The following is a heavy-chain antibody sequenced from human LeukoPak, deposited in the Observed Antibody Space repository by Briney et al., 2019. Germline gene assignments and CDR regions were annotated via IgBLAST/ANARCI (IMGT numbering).Heavy chain of an antibody. Sequence: PSETLSLTCTVSGGSISSGGYYWSWIRQPPGKGLKWIGYIYHSGSTYYNPSLKSRVTISVDRSKNQFSLKLSSVTAADTAVYYCARDIIAAGSYVAFDIWGQGTMVTVSS. D-gene: IGHD6-13*01. J-gene: IGHJ3*02. V-gene: IGHV4-30-2*01. CDR2: IYHSGST. CDR3: ARDIIAAGSYVAFDI. CDR1: GGSISSGGYY.